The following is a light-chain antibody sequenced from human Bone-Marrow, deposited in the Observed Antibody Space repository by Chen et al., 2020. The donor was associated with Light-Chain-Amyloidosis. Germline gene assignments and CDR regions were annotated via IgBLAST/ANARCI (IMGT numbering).Light chain of an antibody. V-gene: IGLV3-21*02. CDR3: QVWDRSSDRPV. Sequence: SYVLTQPSSVSVASGQTPTIACGGNNIGSTSVHWYQQTPGHAPLLVVYDDSDRPSGIPERLSGSNSGNTASLTISRVEAGDAADYYCQVWDRSSDRPVFGGGTKLTVL. J-gene: IGLJ3*02. CDR2: DDS. CDR1: NIGSTS.